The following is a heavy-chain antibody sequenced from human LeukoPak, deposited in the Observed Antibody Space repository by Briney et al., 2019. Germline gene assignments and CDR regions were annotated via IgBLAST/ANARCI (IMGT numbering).Heavy chain of an antibody. Sequence: GGSLRLSCAASGFTFSSYAMSWVRQAPGKGLEWVAFIRYDGSNKYYADSVKGRFTISRDNSKNTLYLQMNSLRAEDTAVYYCAKDSHYDFWSGDAYYFDYWGQGTLVTVSS. CDR1: GFTFSSYA. CDR3: AKDSHYDFWSGDAYYFDY. D-gene: IGHD3-3*01. J-gene: IGHJ4*02. V-gene: IGHV3-30*02. CDR2: IRYDGSNK.